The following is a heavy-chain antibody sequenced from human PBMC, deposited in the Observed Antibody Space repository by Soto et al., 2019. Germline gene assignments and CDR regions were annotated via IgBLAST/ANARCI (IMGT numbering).Heavy chain of an antibody. J-gene: IGHJ6*03. CDR1: GGSISSSSYY. V-gene: IGHV4-39*01. CDR3: ARQWGNYDFWSGYVSPYHYMDV. CDR2: IYYSGST. D-gene: IGHD3-3*01. Sequence: SETLSLTCTVSGGSISSSSYYWGWIRQPPGKGLEWIGSIYYSGSTYYNPSLKSRVTISVDTSKNQFSLKLSSVTAADTAVYYCARQWGNYDFWSGYVSPYHYMDVWGKGTTVTVSS.